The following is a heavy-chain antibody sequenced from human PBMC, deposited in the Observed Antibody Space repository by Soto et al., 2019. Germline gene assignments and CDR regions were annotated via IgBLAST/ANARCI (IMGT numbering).Heavy chain of an antibody. CDR3: ARDPHISYDPYYYMDV. Sequence: GGSLRLSCAASGFTFRSYSMNWVRQAPGKGLEWVSSISSSSSYIYYADSVKGRFTISRDNAKNSLYLQMNSLRAEDTAVYYCARDPHISYDPYYYMDVWGKGTTVTVSS. CDR2: ISSSSSYI. V-gene: IGHV3-21*01. D-gene: IGHD2-21*01. J-gene: IGHJ6*03. CDR1: GFTFRSYS.